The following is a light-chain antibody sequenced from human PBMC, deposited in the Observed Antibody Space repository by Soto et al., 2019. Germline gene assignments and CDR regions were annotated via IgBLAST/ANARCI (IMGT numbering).Light chain of an antibody. J-gene: IGKJ1*01. CDR1: QSVSSY. CDR3: HQYGSSGT. CDR2: DAS. V-gene: IGKV3-20*01. Sequence: EIGVNQTLGTLSLCPGERATLSCRASQSVSSYLAWYQQKPGQAPRLLIYDASNRATGIPARFSGSGSGTDCTLSIGRLVPEDFAVYYCHQYGSSGTFGQGTKVDIK.